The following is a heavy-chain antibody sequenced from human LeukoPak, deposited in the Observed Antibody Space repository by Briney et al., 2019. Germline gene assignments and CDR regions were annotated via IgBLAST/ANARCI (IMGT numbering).Heavy chain of an antibody. Sequence: SQTLSLTCAISGDSVLSNTAAWNWISQSPSRGLECLGRTYYRSRWYNDYAVSVGSRMTINPDTSNNQVSLQLNFVTPEDTAVYYCARDESGSRLDYWGQGTLVTVSS. J-gene: IGHJ4*02. D-gene: IGHD1-26*01. V-gene: IGHV6-1*01. CDR1: GDSVLSNTAA. CDR2: TYYRSRWYN. CDR3: ARDESGSRLDY.